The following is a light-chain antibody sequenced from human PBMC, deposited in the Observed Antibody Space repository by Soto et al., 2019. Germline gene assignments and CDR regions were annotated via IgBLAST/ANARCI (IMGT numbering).Light chain of an antibody. CDR1: QSISCN. CDR3: QQNNNCPQT. V-gene: IGKV3-15*01. Sequence: ASLSLCPGASGTLSCRASQSISCNLAWYQQKPGQAPKLLIYAASTRPTGIPARFSGTGTGTEFTLTISSLQSEDFAVYYCQQNNNCPQTFGSGTKVVIK. CDR2: AAS. J-gene: IGKJ3*01.